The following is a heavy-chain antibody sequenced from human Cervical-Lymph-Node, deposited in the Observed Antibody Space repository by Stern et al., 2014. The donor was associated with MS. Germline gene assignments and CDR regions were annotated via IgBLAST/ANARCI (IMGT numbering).Heavy chain of an antibody. D-gene: IGHD6-13*01. CDR3: ALSSETSDRWYSLGYDL. CDR1: GGTFSKFP. V-gene: IGHV1-69*12. CDR2: IFPVFGTP. J-gene: IGHJ5*02. Sequence: VQLVQPGAEVTKPGSSVKVSCQASGGTFSKFPSSWVRQAPGQGLEWMGGIFPVFGTPTYAQEVRGRVTITADVSTSTVYMELSSLRSDDTAVYYCALSSETSDRWYSLGYDLWGQGTLVTVSS.